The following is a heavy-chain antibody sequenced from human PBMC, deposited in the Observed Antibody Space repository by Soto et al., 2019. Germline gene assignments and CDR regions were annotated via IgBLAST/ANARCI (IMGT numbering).Heavy chain of an antibody. CDR2: IYWDDDK. CDR1: GFSLTSRPVG. V-gene: IGHV2-5*02. D-gene: IGHD3-16*01. Sequence: QITLKESGPTLVKPTQTLTLTCTFSGFSLTSRPVGVGWVRQPPGKALEWLAFIYWDDDKRYSPSLRSTLTVPKXXSXDXAVLTRTNTDPVDTATYYCAHRRTYDGSWNEGVSDYWGQGILVTVSS. CDR3: AHRRTYDGSWNEGVSDY. J-gene: IGHJ4*02.